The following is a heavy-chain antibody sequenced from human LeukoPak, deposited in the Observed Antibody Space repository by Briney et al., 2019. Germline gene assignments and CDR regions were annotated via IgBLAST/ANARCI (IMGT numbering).Heavy chain of an antibody. Sequence: PSETLSLTCAVYGGSFSGYYWSWIRQPPGKGLEWIGEINHVQSTNYNPSLKSRVTISVDTSKNQFSLKLSSVTAADTAVYYCARGPRRYCSSTSCTYYFDYWGQGTLVTVSS. V-gene: IGHV4-34*01. CDR2: INHVQST. CDR3: ARGPRRYCSSTSCTYYFDY. D-gene: IGHD2-2*01. J-gene: IGHJ4*02. CDR1: GGSFSGYY.